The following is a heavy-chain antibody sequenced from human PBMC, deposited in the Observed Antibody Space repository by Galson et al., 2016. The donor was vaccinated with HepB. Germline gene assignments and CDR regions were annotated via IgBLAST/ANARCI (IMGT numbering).Heavy chain of an antibody. CDR3: AGAGYGDYLVY. J-gene: IGHJ4*02. D-gene: IGHD4-17*01. CDR1: GFPFSTYA. Sequence: SLRLSCAASGFPFSTYAMHWVRQAPGKGLEWVTVISFDASNKNYADSVKGRFTVSRDNSNNTLCLQMNSLRPDDTAVYYCAGAGYGDYLVYWGQGSLVTVSS. CDR2: ISFDASNK. V-gene: IGHV3-30*04.